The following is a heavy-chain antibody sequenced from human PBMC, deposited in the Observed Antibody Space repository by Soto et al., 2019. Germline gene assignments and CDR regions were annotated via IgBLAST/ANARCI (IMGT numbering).Heavy chain of an antibody. J-gene: IGHJ3*02. CDR2: ISSSSYT. Sequence: GGSLRLSCAASGFTFSDYYMSWIRQAPGKGLEWVSYISSSSYTNYADSVKGRFTISRDNAKNSLYLQMNSLRAEDTAVYYCARDSVDTAMVTGGSDAFDIWGQGTMVTVSS. D-gene: IGHD5-18*01. CDR1: GFTFSDYY. CDR3: ARDSVDTAMVTGGSDAFDI. V-gene: IGHV3-11*06.